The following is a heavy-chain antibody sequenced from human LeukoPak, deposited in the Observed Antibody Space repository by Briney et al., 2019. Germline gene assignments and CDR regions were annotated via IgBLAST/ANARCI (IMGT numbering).Heavy chain of an antibody. Sequence: AESLSLSCAVSGFSFSSYEMNWVRQPPGKGLEWVSYISSSGSTIYYADSVKGRFTISRDNDENSLYLQMNSLRAEDTAVYYCAREGDYGDYEPHRAFDIWGQGTMVTVSS. CDR1: GFSFSSYE. J-gene: IGHJ3*02. D-gene: IGHD4-17*01. CDR2: ISSSGSTI. CDR3: AREGDYGDYEPHRAFDI. V-gene: IGHV3-48*03.